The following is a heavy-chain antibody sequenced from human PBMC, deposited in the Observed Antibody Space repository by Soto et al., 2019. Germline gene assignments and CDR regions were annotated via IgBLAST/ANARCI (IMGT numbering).Heavy chain of an antibody. J-gene: IGHJ6*02. Sequence: NPSETLSLTCTVSGGSISSYYWSWIRQPPGKGLEWIGYIYYSGSTNYNPSLKSRVTISVDTSKNQFSLKLSSVTAADTAVYYCARGRGYSGSYYNLAYYYGMDVWGQGTTVTVSS. CDR3: ARGRGYSGSYYNLAYYYGMDV. CDR1: GGSISSYY. V-gene: IGHV4-59*01. CDR2: IYYSGST. D-gene: IGHD3-10*01.